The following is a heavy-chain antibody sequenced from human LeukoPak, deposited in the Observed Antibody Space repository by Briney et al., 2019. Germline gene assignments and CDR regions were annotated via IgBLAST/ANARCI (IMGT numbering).Heavy chain of an antibody. D-gene: IGHD6-13*01. V-gene: IGHV3-23*01. CDR1: GFTFSSYA. J-gene: IGHJ4*02. Sequence: GGSLRLSCAASGFTFSSYAMSWVRQAPGKGLEWVSAISGSGGSTYYADSVKGPFTISRDNSKNTLYLQMNSLRAEDTAVYYCAKVDAVSSWGAYWGQGTLVTVSS. CDR3: AKVDAVSSWGAY. CDR2: ISGSGGST.